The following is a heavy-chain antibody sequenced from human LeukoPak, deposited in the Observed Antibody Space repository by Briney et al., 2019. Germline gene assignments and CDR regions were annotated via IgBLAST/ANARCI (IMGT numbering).Heavy chain of an antibody. J-gene: IGHJ4*02. V-gene: IGHV3-48*02. CDR3: ATDSHYAFDF. CDR2: VRPGDSAR. CDR1: GFTFSNYP. Sequence: GSLRLSCETAGFTFSNYPMNWVRQAPGKGLEWVSNVRPGDSARSYADSVRGRFTISRDGAKNSLYLQMNSLRDEDTAVYYCATDSHYAFDFWGLGTLVTVSS. D-gene: IGHD4-17*01.